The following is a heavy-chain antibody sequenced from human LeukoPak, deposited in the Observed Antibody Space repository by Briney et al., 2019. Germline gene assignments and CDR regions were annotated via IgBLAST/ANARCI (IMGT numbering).Heavy chain of an antibody. V-gene: IGHV3-23*01. J-gene: IGHJ6*02. D-gene: IGHD1-1*01. CDR2: ISGSGGST. Sequence: GGSLRLSCAASGFTFSDYYMSWIRQAPGKGLEWVSAISGSGGSTYYADSVKGRFTISRDNSKNTLYLQMNSLRAEDTAVYYCARRNERTWTYYYGMDVWGQGTTVTVSS. CDR1: GFTFSDYY. CDR3: ARRNERTWTYYYGMDV.